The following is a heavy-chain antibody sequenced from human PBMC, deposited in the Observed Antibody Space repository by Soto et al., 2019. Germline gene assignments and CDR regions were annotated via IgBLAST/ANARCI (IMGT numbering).Heavy chain of an antibody. CDR2: ILNDGSNR. D-gene: IGHD3-10*01. J-gene: IGHJ6*04. CDR1: GFTFSNYG. V-gene: IGHV3-33*01. CDR3: ARDDEYSGNGMDV. Sequence: QVQLVESGGGVVQPGRSLTLSCAASGFTFSNYGMHWVRQAPGKGLEWVAVILNDGSNRYHADSVKDRFTISRDNSKNTLYLQMNRLRAEDTAGYYCARDDEYSGNGMDVWGEGTTVTVSP.